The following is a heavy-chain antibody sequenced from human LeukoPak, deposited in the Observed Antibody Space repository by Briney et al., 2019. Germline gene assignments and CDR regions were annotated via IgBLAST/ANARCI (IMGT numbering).Heavy chain of an antibody. CDR3: ARDSIGYSGYDYVRYFDH. CDR2: INPNSGGT. J-gene: IGHJ4*02. Sequence: VASVKVSCKASGYTFTGYYMHWVRQAPGQGLEWMGWINPNSGGTNYAQKFQGRVTMTRDTSISTAYMELSRLRSDDTAVYYCARDSIGYSGYDYVRYFDHWGQGTLVTVSS. CDR1: GYTFTGYY. V-gene: IGHV1-2*02. D-gene: IGHD5-12*01.